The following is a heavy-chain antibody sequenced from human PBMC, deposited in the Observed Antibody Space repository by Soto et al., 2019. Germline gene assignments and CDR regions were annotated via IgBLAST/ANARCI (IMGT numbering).Heavy chain of an antibody. V-gene: IGHV1-69*12. CDR2: IIPIFGTA. CDR3: ARTYYDSSGYQTIDWYFDL. Sequence: QVQLVQSGAEVKKPGSSVKVSCKASGGTFSNYAISWVRQAPGQGLEWMGGIIPIFGTANYAQKFQGRVTITADESTSTAYMELSSLRSEDTAVYYCARTYYDSSGYQTIDWYFDLWGRGTLVTVSS. D-gene: IGHD3-22*01. CDR1: GGTFSNYA. J-gene: IGHJ2*01.